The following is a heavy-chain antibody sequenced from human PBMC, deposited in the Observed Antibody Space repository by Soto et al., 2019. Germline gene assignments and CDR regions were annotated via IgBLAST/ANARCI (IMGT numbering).Heavy chain of an antibody. CDR2: INPSGGST. V-gene: IGHV1-46*01. CDR1: GYTFTSYY. J-gene: IGHJ6*02. D-gene: IGHD5-12*01. Sequence: GASVKVSCKAFGYTFTSYYMHWVRQAPGQGLEWMGIINPSGGSTSYAQKFQGRVTMTRDTSTSTVYMELSSLRSEDTAVYYCARDGIQRWLQPIGYYYGMDVWGQGTTVTVSS. CDR3: ARDGIQRWLQPIGYYYGMDV.